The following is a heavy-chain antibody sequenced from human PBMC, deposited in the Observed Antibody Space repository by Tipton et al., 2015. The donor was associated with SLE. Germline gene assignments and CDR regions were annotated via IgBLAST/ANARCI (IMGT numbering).Heavy chain of an antibody. CDR2: ISDSGGTT. J-gene: IGHJ5*02. CDR1: GFTFGNYA. CDR3: ARQGAAVTMSGWFDP. Sequence: SLRLSCAASGFTFGNYAMSWVRQAPGKGLEWVSTISDSGGTTYYAHSVKGRFTISRDNSKNALYLQMNSLRAEDTAVYYCARQGAAVTMSGWFDPWGQGTLVTVSS. V-gene: IGHV3-23*01. D-gene: IGHD4-17*01.